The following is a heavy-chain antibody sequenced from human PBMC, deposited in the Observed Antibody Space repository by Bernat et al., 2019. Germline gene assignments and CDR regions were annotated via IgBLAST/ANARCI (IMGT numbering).Heavy chain of an antibody. Sequence: EVQLVESGGGLVKPGGSLRLSCAASGFTFSSYSMNWVRQAPGKGLEWVSSISSSSSYIYYADSVKGRFTISRDNAKNSLYLQMNRLSAEDTGVYYVARSYCSGGSCYSRLFDYWGQGTLVTVSS. V-gene: IGHV3-21*01. J-gene: IGHJ4*02. CDR3: ARSYCSGGSCYSRLFDY. D-gene: IGHD2-15*01. CDR1: GFTFSSYS. CDR2: ISSSSSYI.